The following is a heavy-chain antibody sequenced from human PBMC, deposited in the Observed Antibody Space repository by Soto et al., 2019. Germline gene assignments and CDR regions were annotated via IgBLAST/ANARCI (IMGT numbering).Heavy chain of an antibody. CDR1: GCSLSTNGAG. V-gene: IGHV2-5*02. J-gene: IGHJ4*02. CDR3: AYRRYGVWLTGSYEEY. D-gene: IGHD2-15*01. Sequence: QITLKESGPTLVKPTQTLTLTCTFSGCSLSTNGAGVGWIRQPPAKALQWLAVVYWDDDKRYSPSLKSRLTITKDTSKNRVVLTMTNMDPVYTAAYYGAYRRYGVWLTGSYEEYWGPGPLVNVSS. CDR2: VYWDDDK.